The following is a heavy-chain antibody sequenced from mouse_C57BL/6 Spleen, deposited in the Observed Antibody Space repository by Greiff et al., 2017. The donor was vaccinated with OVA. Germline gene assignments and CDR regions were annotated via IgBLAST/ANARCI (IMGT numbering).Heavy chain of an antibody. CDR2: ISYDGSN. D-gene: IGHD1-1*01. V-gene: IGHV3-6*01. CDR3: ARVPHYYGSSYWYFDV. Sequence: VQLQESGPGLVKPSQSLSLTCSVTGYSITSGYYWNWIRQFPGNKLEWMGYISYDGSNNYNPSLKNRISITRDTSKNQFFLKLNSVTTEDTATYYCARVPHYYGSSYWYFDVWGTGTTVTVSS. J-gene: IGHJ1*03. CDR1: GYSITSGYY.